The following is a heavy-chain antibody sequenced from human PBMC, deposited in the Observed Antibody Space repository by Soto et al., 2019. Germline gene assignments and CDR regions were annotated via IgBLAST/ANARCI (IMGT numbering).Heavy chain of an antibody. Sequence: QVQLVESGGGVVQPGTYVRLSCAASGFTFRSYGMNWVRQAPGKGLEWVAIINDDGSNKYEADSVEGRFTISRDNSKNILYLERSSPGAEDTAIYSCATNRAEWPTGFIDDWGQGTLVTVSS. D-gene: IGHD3-3*01. V-gene: IGHV3-33*01. CDR2: INDDGSNK. J-gene: IGHJ4*02. CDR3: ATNRAEWPTGFIDD. CDR1: GFTFRSYG.